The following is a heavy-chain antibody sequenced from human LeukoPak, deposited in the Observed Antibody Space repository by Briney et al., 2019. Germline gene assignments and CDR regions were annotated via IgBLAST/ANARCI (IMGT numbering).Heavy chain of an antibody. D-gene: IGHD2-2*02. V-gene: IGHV1-18*04. CDR2: ISAYNGNT. CDR3: ARDGGIVVVPAAIRYNYYYGMDV. CDR1: GYTFTGYY. Sequence: ASVKVSCKASGYTFTGYYMHWVRQAPGQGLEWMGWISAYNGNTNYAQKLQGRVTMTTDTSTSTAYMELRSLRSDDTAVYYCARDGGIVVVPAAIRYNYYYGMDVWGQGTTVTVSS. J-gene: IGHJ6*02.